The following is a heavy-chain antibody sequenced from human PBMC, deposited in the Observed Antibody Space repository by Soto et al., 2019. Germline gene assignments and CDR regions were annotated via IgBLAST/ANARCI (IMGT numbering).Heavy chain of an antibody. D-gene: IGHD4-4*01. CDR1: GYTFTSYG. J-gene: IGHJ4*02. V-gene: IGHV1-18*01. CDR3: ARDAADDDYSNYDFDY. CDR2: ISAYNGNT. Sequence: QVQLVQSGAEVKKPGASVKVSCKASGYTFTSYGISWVRQAPGQGLEWMGWISAYNGNTNYAQKLQGRVTMTTDTSPSTASMELRSLRSDDTAVYYCARDAADDDYSNYDFDYWGQGTLVTVSS.